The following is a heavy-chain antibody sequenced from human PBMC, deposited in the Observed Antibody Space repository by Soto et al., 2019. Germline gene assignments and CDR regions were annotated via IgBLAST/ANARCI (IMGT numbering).Heavy chain of an antibody. J-gene: IGHJ4*02. CDR1: GFTFSSYS. CDR2: ISSSSSYI. Sequence: GSLRLSWAASGFTFSSYSMNWVRQAPGKGLEWVSSISSSSSYIYYADSVKGRFTISRDNAKNSLYLQMNSLRAEDTAVYYCARDGITIFGVVIIEGVFDYWGQGTLVTGS. V-gene: IGHV3-21*01. D-gene: IGHD3-3*01. CDR3: ARDGITIFGVVIIEGVFDY.